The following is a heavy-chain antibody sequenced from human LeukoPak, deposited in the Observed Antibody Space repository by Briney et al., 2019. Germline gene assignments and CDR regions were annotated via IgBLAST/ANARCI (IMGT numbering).Heavy chain of an antibody. Sequence: GGSLRLSCAASGFTCSSYAMSWVRQAPGKGLEWVSAISGSGGSTYYADSVKSRFTISRDNSKNTLYLQMNSLRAEDTAVYYCARYGSGSYFDYWGQGTLVTVSS. V-gene: IGHV3-23*01. D-gene: IGHD3-10*01. CDR1: GFTCSSYA. CDR2: ISGSGGST. CDR3: ARYGSGSYFDY. J-gene: IGHJ4*02.